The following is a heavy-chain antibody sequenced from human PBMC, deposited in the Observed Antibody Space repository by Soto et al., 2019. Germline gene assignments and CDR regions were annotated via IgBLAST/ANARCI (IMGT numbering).Heavy chain of an antibody. CDR3: AREQIMTGTRSFDY. J-gene: IGHJ4*02. CDR1: GYTFTGNY. CDR2: INPHSGGT. D-gene: IGHD1-7*01. V-gene: IGHV1-2*02. Sequence: ASVKVSCKASGYTFTGNYVHWVRQAPGQGLEWLGWINPHSGGTDYAQGFQGRVTMTRDTSISTAYMELSRLTSDDTAAYYCAREQIMTGTRSFDYWGQGTLVTVSS.